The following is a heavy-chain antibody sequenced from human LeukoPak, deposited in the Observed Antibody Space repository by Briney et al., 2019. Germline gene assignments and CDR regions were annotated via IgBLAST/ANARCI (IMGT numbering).Heavy chain of an antibody. J-gene: IGHJ5*02. CDR2: IHWSGVGT. CDR3: VRGGYAGNSDL. Sequence: GGPLRLSCAASGFTFEDHGMSWVRQVSGKGLEWVSGIHWSGVGTGYAASVKGRFTISRDNAKNSLYLEMNSLRAEDTALYHWVRGGYAGNSDLWGQGTLVTVSS. V-gene: IGHV3-20*01. D-gene: IGHD4-23*01. CDR1: GFTFEDHG.